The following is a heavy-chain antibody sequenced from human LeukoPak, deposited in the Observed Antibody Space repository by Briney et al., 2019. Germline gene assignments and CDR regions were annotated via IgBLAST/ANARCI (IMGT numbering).Heavy chain of an antibody. V-gene: IGHV3-48*01. CDR2: ISSSSSTI. D-gene: IGHD3-3*01. CDR3: ARKNDFWSGSLDY. Sequence: GGSLRLSCAASGFTFSSYSMNWVRQAPGKGLEWVSYISSSSSTIYYADSVKGRFTISRDNAKNSLYLQMNSLRAEDTAVYYCARKNDFWSGSLDYWGQGTLVTVSS. J-gene: IGHJ4*02. CDR1: GFTFSSYS.